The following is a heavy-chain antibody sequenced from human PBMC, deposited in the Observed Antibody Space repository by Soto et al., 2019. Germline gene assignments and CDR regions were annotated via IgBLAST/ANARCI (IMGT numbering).Heavy chain of an antibody. CDR3: ARDPRLYYYYMDV. Sequence: GGSLRLSCAASGFTFSSYGMHWVRQAPGKGLEWVAVIWYDGSNKYYADSVKGRFTISRDNSKNTLYLQMNSLRAEDTAVYYCARDPRLYYYYMDVWGKGTTVTVSS. CDR1: GFTFSSYG. D-gene: IGHD6-25*01. V-gene: IGHV3-33*01. CDR2: IWYDGSNK. J-gene: IGHJ6*03.